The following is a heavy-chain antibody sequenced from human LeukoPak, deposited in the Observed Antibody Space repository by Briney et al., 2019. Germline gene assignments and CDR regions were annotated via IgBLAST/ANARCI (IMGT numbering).Heavy chain of an antibody. D-gene: IGHD6-13*01. V-gene: IGHV4-39*07. CDR1: GDSVSSGSYY. CDR2: INHSGST. CDR3: ARGRVAAAGTSYFDY. J-gene: IGHJ4*02. Sequence: PSETLSLTCTVSGDSVSSGSYYWSWIRQPPGKGLEWIGEINHSGSTNYNPSLKSRVTISVDTSKNQFSLKLSSVTAADTAVYYCARGRVAAAGTSYFDYWGQGTLVTVSS.